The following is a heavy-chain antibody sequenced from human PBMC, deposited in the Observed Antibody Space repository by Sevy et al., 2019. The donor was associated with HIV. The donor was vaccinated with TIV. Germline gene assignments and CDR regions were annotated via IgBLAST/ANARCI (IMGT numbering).Heavy chain of an antibody. CDR1: GGSISSSSYY. D-gene: IGHD3-10*01. V-gene: IGHV4-39*01. CDR2: IYYTGTT. Sequence: SETLSLTCTVSGGSISSSSYYWAWIRQSPGQGLEWIGSIYYTGTTLSNPSLKSRVTISKDISKNQFFLRLRSVTAADTAMYFCARPNSMASYTLDVWGQGTTVTVSS. CDR3: ARPNSMASYTLDV. J-gene: IGHJ6*02.